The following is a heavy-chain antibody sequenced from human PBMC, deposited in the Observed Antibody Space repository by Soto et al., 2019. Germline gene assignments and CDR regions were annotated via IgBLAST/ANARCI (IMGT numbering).Heavy chain of an antibody. CDR1: GYTFTGYY. V-gene: IGHV1-2*04. Sequence: QVQLVQSGAEVKKPGASVKVSCKASGYTFTGYYMHWVRQAPGQGLEWMGWINPNSGGTNYAQKFQGWVTMTRDTSISTAYMELSRLRTDDTAVYYCATGSGSYYNYPWFDPWGQGTLVTVSS. J-gene: IGHJ5*02. CDR3: ATGSGSYYNYPWFDP. D-gene: IGHD3-10*01. CDR2: INPNSGGT.